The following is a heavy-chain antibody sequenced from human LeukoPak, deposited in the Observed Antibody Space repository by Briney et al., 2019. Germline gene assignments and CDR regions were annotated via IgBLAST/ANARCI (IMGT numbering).Heavy chain of an antibody. CDR3: ARPTRRGNAFDI. CDR2: IYHSGST. V-gene: IGHV4-30-2*01. Sequence: SETLSLTCTVSGGSISSGGYYWSWIRQPPGKGLEWIGYIYHSGSTYYNPSLKSRVTISVDRSKNQFSLKLSSVTAADTAVYYCARPTRRGNAFDIWGQGTMVTVSS. CDR1: GGSISSGGYY. J-gene: IGHJ3*02.